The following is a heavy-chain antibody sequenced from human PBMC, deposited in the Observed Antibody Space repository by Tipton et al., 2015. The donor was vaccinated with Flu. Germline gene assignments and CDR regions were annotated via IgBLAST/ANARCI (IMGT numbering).Heavy chain of an antibody. CDR2: IGSAGDT. Sequence: QLVQSGGTLVQPGGSLRLSCAASGFTFSIYDIHWVRQVTGKGLEWVSAIGSAGDTHYSDSVKGRFTISRDNVKNSLYLQMNSLRVGDTAVYYCARGPLPDSNWYNGMDVWGQGTTVTVSS. D-gene: IGHD6-13*01. V-gene: IGHV3-13*01. J-gene: IGHJ6*02. CDR3: ARGPLPDSNWYNGMDV. CDR1: GFTFSIYD.